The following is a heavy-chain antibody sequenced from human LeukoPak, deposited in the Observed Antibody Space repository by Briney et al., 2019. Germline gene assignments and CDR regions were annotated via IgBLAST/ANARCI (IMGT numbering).Heavy chain of an antibody. D-gene: IGHD2-8*01. V-gene: IGHV1-69*01. CDR1: GGTFSSYA. CDR3: ARLDGMVCAIDDAFDI. CDR2: IIPIFGTA. J-gene: IGHJ3*02. Sequence: GSSVKVSCKASGGTFSSYAISWVRQAPGQGLEWMGGIIPIFGTASYAQKFQGRVTITADESTGTAYMELSSLRSEDTAVYYCARLDGMVCAIDDAFDIWGQGTMVTVSS.